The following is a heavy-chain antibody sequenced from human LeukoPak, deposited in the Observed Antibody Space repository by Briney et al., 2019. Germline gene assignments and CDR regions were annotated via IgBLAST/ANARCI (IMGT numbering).Heavy chain of an antibody. CDR3: ARDLYCSGGSCYWSSFDY. CDR1: GFTFSSYW. D-gene: IGHD2-15*01. J-gene: IGHJ4*02. Sequence: GGSLRLSCAASGFTFSSYWMSWVRQAPGKGLEWVANIKQDGSEKYYVDSVKGRFTISRDNAKNSLYLQMNSLRAEDTAVYYCARDLYCSGGSCYWSSFDYWGQGTLVTVSS. CDR2: IKQDGSEK. V-gene: IGHV3-7*01.